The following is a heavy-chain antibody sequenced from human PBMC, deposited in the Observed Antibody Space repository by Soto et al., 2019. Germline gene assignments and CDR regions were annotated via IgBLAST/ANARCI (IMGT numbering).Heavy chain of an antibody. J-gene: IGHJ4*02. CDR1: GGSISSGDYS. CDR3: ARRNPSEKGYIYGSGREDY. Sequence: QLQLQESGSGLVKPSQTLSLTCAVSGGSISSGDYSWSWIRQPPGEGLEWIGFIYHTGPTYYNPSLRSRVTISVDRSKNQFSLKLSSVTAADTAVYYCARRNPSEKGYIYGSGREDYWGQGTLVTVSS. CDR2: IYHTGPT. D-gene: IGHD5-18*01. V-gene: IGHV4-30-2*01.